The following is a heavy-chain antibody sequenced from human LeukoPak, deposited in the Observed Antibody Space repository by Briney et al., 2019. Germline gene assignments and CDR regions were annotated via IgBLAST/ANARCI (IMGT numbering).Heavy chain of an antibody. Sequence: KPSETLSLTCAVYGGSFSGYYWSWIRQPPGKGLEWIGEINHSGSTNYNPSLKSRVTISIDTSKNQFSLKLSSVTAADTAVYYYASARERPSRDPTGDYWGQGTLVTVSS. CDR3: ASARERPSRDPTGDY. D-gene: IGHD1-26*01. J-gene: IGHJ4*02. V-gene: IGHV4-34*01. CDR2: INHSGST. CDR1: GGSFSGYY.